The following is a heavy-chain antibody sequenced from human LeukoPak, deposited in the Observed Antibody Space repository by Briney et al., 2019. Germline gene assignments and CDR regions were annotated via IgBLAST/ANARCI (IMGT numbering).Heavy chain of an antibody. J-gene: IGHJ6*03. CDR1: GGSISSHY. CDR3: ARGVVAATSAYYFFYMDV. D-gene: IGHD2-15*01. CDR2: VVSPGTA. Sequence: SETLSLTCTVSGGSISSHYWSWIRQPPGKGLGSIGYVVSPGTANYNPSLKSRVTISVDTSKTQFSLKLSSVTAADTAVYYCARGVVAATSAYYFFYMDVWGTGTTVTVSS. V-gene: IGHV4-59*11.